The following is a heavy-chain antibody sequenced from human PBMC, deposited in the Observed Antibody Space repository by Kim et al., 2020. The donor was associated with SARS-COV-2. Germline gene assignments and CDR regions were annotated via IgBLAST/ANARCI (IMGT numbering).Heavy chain of an antibody. J-gene: IGHJ4*02. CDR3: ARLGITMVRGVIDY. D-gene: IGHD3-10*01. Sequence: SETLSLTCTVSGGSISSSSYYWGWIRQPPGKGLEWIGSIYYSGSTYYNPSLKSRVTISVDTSKNQFSLKLSSVTAADTAVYYCARLGITMVRGVIDYWGQGTLVTVSS. V-gene: IGHV4-39*01. CDR2: IYYSGST. CDR1: GGSISSSSYY.